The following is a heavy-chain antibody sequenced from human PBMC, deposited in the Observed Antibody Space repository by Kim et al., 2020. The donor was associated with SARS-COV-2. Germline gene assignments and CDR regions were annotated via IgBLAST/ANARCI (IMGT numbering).Heavy chain of an antibody. CDR2: INHSGST. V-gene: IGHV4-34*01. CDR1: GGSFSGYY. J-gene: IGHJ4*02. D-gene: IGHD3-9*01. Sequence: SETLSLTCAVYGGSFSGYYWSWIRQPPGKGLEWIGEINHSGSTNYNPSLKSRVTISVDTSKNQFSLKLSSVTAADTAVYYCARGDRYDILTGYYIPLDYWGQGTLVTVSS. CDR3: ARGDRYDILTGYYIPLDY.